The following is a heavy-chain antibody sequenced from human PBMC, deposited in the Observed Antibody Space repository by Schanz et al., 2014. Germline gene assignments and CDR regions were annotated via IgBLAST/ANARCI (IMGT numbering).Heavy chain of an antibody. J-gene: IGHJ4*02. V-gene: IGHV3-23*04. Sequence: VQLVESGGGLVKPGGSLRLSCAASGFVFRTFAMYWVRQAPGKGLEWVSAITGSGSKTYYADSVKGRFTIARDNSKNTVYLQMNSLRTDDTAMYYCARDPNTSAWLPYFDTWGQGTLVTVSS. CDR2: ITGSGSKT. CDR1: GFVFRTFA. D-gene: IGHD6-19*01. CDR3: ARDPNTSAWLPYFDT.